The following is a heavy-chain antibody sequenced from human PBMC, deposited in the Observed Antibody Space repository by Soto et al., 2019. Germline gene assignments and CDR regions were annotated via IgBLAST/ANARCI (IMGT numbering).Heavy chain of an antibody. D-gene: IGHD4-17*01. CDR1: GGSISSGGYS. Sequence: PSETLSLTCTVSGGSISSGGYSWSWIRQPPGKGLEWIGYIYHSGSTYYNPSLKSRVTISVDRSKHQFSLKLSSVTAADTAVYYCARRYGPGFDYWGQGTLVTVSS. J-gene: IGHJ4*02. CDR2: IYHSGST. CDR3: ARRYGPGFDY. V-gene: IGHV4-30-2*01.